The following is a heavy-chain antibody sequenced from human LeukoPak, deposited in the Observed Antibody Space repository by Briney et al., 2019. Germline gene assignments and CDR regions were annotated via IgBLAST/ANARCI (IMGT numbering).Heavy chain of an antibody. V-gene: IGHV1-24*01. CDR2: FDPEDGET. Sequence: GASVKVSCMVSGYTLTELSMHWVRQAPGKGLEWMGGFDPEDGETIYAQKFQGRVTMTEDTSTDTAYMELSSPRSEDTAVYYCATLDRSGGDYFDYWGQGTLVTVSS. D-gene: IGHD3-10*01. CDR1: GYTLTELS. J-gene: IGHJ4*02. CDR3: ATLDRSGGDYFDY.